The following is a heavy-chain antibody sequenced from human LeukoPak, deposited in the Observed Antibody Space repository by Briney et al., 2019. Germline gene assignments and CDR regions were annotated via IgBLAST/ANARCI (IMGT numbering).Heavy chain of an antibody. CDR2: ISGSGDNT. CDR3: ARDLGYCTNRVCHTRFDD. Sequence: RGSLRLSCAVSGFTLGTYAMSWVRQAPGKGREWGSGISGSGDNTYYTDSVKGRFTISRDNTKASLFLQLNSLRAEDTAVYYCARDLGYCTNRVCHTRFDDWGQGALVTVSS. D-gene: IGHD2-8*01. V-gene: IGHV3-23*01. J-gene: IGHJ4*02. CDR1: GFTLGTYA.